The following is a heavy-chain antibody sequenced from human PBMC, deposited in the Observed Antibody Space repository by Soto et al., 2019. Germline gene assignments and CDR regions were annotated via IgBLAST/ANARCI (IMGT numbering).Heavy chain of an antibody. D-gene: IGHD3-10*01. V-gene: IGHV1-18*01. CDR2: ISAYNGNT. J-gene: IGHJ4*02. CDR3: ATLAMVRGNYYFDY. CDR1: GHTFTSYG. Sequence: VQLVQSGAEVKNPGASEKVSCKASGHTFTSYGISWVRQAPGQGLEWMGWISAYNGNTNYAQKLQGRVTMTTDTSTSTAYMELRSLRSDDTAVYYCATLAMVRGNYYFDYWGQGTLVTVSS.